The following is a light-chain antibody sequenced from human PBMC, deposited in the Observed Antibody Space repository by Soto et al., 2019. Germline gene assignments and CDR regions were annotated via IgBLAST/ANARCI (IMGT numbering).Light chain of an antibody. J-gene: IGLJ3*02. V-gene: IGLV2-14*01. Sequence: QSVLTQPPSVSGSPGQSITISCSGTTSDIGGYNYVSWYQHHPGKVPKVIIYEVRNRPSGVSNRFSGSKSATTASLTISGLQAEDEAVYYCCSYTIRATLVFGGGTKVTVL. CDR2: EVR. CDR1: TSDIGGYNY. CDR3: CSYTIRATLV.